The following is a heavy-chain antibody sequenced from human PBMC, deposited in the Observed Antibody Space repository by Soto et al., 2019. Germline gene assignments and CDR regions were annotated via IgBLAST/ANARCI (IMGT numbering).Heavy chain of an antibody. CDR1: GFTFTIYA. Sequence: GGSLRLSCAASGFTFTIYAMAWVRQAPGKGLEWVSGIRGSVGTTYYADSVKGRFTISRDNSQNMLYLQINSLRVEDTAIYYCAKATWAVVPASIRWNFDLWGRGTLVTVSS. D-gene: IGHD2-2*01. J-gene: IGHJ2*01. CDR3: AKATWAVVPASIRWNFDL. CDR2: IRGSVGTT. V-gene: IGHV3-23*01.